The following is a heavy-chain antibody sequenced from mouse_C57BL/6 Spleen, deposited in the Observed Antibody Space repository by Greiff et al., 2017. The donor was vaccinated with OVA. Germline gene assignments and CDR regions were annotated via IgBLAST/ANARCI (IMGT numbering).Heavy chain of an antibody. V-gene: IGHV5-17*01. Sequence: EVKLVESGGGLVKPGGSLKLSCAASGFPFSDYGMHWVRQAPEKGLEWVAYISSGSSTIYYADTVKGRFTISRDNAKNTLFLQMTSLRSEDTAMYYCARRDELGRSSFDYWGQGTTLTVSS. D-gene: IGHD4-1*01. CDR1: GFPFSDYG. CDR2: ISSGSSTI. CDR3: ARRDELGRSSFDY. J-gene: IGHJ2*01.